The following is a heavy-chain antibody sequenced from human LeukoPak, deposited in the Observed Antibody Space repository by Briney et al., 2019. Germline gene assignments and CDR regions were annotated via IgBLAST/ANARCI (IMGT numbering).Heavy chain of an antibody. D-gene: IGHD2-2*01. CDR2: IKEDGSEK. Sequence: GGSLRLPCAASGFTFSSYWMSWVRQAPGKGLEWVANIKEDGSEKYYVDSVKGRFTISRDNAKNSLYLQMNSLRAEDTAVYYCARDVRYTYAPVDYWGQGTLVTVSS. CDR1: GFTFSSYW. J-gene: IGHJ4*02. V-gene: IGHV3-7*01. CDR3: ARDVRYTYAPVDY.